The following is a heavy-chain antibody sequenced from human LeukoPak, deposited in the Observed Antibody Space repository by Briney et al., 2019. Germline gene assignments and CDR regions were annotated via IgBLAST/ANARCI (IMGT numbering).Heavy chain of an antibody. CDR2: ISNSGGTI. D-gene: IGHD2-21*01. Sequence: GGSLRPSCVASGFSFSGYEMTWVRQAPGRGLEWVSHISNSGGTIYYADSVKGRFTISRDNAKNSLYLQMNSLRAEDTATYYCARGKSMVVIGCFDSWGQGTLVTVSS. V-gene: IGHV3-48*03. CDR3: ARGKSMVVIGCFDS. CDR1: GFSFSGYE. J-gene: IGHJ4*02.